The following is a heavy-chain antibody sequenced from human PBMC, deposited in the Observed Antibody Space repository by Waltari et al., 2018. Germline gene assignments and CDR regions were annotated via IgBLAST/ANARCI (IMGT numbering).Heavy chain of an antibody. Sequence: QVQLQESGPGLVKPSETLSLTCTVSGGSISSHYWSWIRQPPGKGLEWIGYIYYSGSTNNNPSLKRRVTRSVDTSKNQFSLKLSSVTAADTAVYYCARVVAAAGTGGHYYYYYYMDVWGKGTTVTVSS. CDR3: ARVVAAAGTGGHYYYYYYMDV. D-gene: IGHD6-13*01. J-gene: IGHJ6*03. V-gene: IGHV4-59*11. CDR1: GGSISSHY. CDR2: IYYSGST.